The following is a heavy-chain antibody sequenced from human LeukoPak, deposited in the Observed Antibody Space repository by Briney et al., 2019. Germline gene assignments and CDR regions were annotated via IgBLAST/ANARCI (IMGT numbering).Heavy chain of an antibody. V-gene: IGHV3-23*01. Sequence: GSLRLSCAASGFTFSSYAMSWVRQAPGKGLEWVSGISDSGGSTVYTDSVKGRFTISRDNSKNTLYLQMNSLRAEDTAIYYCAKGRGGNIWYYFDYWGQGTLVTVSS. CDR1: GFTFSSYA. J-gene: IGHJ4*02. CDR3: AKGRGGNIWYYFDY. D-gene: IGHD6-13*01. CDR2: ISDSGGST.